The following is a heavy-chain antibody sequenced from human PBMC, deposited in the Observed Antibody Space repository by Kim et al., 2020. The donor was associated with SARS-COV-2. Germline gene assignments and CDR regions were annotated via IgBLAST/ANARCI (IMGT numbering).Heavy chain of an antibody. D-gene: IGHD3-22*01. CDR2: FDPEDGET. J-gene: IGHJ6*02. CDR3: ATWKSGYDSSDYYYYYGMDV. CDR1: GYTLTELS. Sequence: ASVKVSCKVSGYTLTELSMHWVRQAPGKGLEWMGGFDPEDGETIYAQKFQGRVTMTEDTSTDTAYMELSSLRSEDTAVYYCATWKSGYDSSDYYYYYGMDVWGQGTTVTVSS. V-gene: IGHV1-24*01.